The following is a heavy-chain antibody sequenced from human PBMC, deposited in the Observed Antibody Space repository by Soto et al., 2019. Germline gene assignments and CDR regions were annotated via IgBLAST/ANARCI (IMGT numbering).Heavy chain of an antibody. CDR1: GYTFTSYG. CDR2: ISAYNGNT. J-gene: IGHJ6*03. D-gene: IGHD7-27*01. V-gene: IGHV1-18*01. CDR3: ASWAGGPGDYYYYMDV. Sequence: ASVKVSCKASGYTFTSYGISWVRQAPGQGLEWMGWISAYNGNTNYAPKLQGRVSMTTDTSTSTDYMVLRSLRSDDTAVYYCASWAGGPGDYYYYMDVWGKGTTVTVSS.